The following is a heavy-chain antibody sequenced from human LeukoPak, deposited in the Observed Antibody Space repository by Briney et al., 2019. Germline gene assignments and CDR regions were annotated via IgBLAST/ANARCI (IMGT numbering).Heavy chain of an antibody. J-gene: IGHJ4*02. V-gene: IGHV3-30*02. CDR1: GFTFSSYA. Sequence: PGGSLRLSCAASGFTFSSYAMSWVRQAPGKGLEWVAFIRADGDSEFYAASVKGRFTISRDNFKDTLYLDINSLRAEDTAVYYCAKDYFHSNGFYTGGTFESWGQGTLVTVSS. D-gene: IGHD3-22*01. CDR2: IRADGDSE. CDR3: AKDYFHSNGFYTGGTFES.